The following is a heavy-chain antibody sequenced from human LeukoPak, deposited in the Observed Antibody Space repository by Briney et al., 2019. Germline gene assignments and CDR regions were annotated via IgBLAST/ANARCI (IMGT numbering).Heavy chain of an antibody. D-gene: IGHD6-19*01. CDR3: ARGGSGWGVPSPPFDY. V-gene: IGHV3-30*03. Sequence: GGSLRLSCAASGFTFSSYGMHWVRQAPGKGLEWVAVISYDGSNKYYADSVKGRFTISRDNSKNTLYLQMNSLRAEDTAVYYCARGGSGWGVPSPPFDYWGQGTLVTVSS. CDR2: ISYDGSNK. J-gene: IGHJ4*02. CDR1: GFTFSSYG.